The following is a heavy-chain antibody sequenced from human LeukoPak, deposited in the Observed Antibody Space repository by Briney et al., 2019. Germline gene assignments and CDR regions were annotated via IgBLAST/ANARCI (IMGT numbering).Heavy chain of an antibody. Sequence: GASVKVSCKASGYTFTSHDINWVRQATGQGLEWMGWMNPNSGNTGYAQKFQGRVTMTRNTSISTAYMELSSLRSEDTAVYYCARGRKVTMIVVVTHNWFDPWGQGTLVTVSS. CDR2: MNPNSGNT. D-gene: IGHD3-22*01. CDR1: GYTFTSHD. V-gene: IGHV1-8*01. J-gene: IGHJ5*02. CDR3: ARGRKVTMIVVVTHNWFDP.